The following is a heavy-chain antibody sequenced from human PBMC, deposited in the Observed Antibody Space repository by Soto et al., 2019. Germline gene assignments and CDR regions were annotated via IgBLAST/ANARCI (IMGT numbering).Heavy chain of an antibody. Sequence: EVQLVESGGGLIQPGGSLRLSCAASGFTVSSNYMSWVRQAPGKGLEWVSVIYSGGSTYYADSVKGRFTISRNNSKNTLYLQMNSLRAEDTAVYYCARSRGYCSGGSCYMYFQHWGQGTLVTVSS. CDR3: ARSRGYCSGGSCYMYFQH. V-gene: IGHV3-53*01. CDR2: IYSGGST. CDR1: GFTVSSNY. D-gene: IGHD2-15*01. J-gene: IGHJ1*01.